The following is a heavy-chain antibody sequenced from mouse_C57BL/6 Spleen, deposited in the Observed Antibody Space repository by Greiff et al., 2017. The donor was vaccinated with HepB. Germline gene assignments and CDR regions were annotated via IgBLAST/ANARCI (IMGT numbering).Heavy chain of an antibody. CDR3: ARTGDY. D-gene: IGHD4-1*01. Sequence: QVQLQQPGAELVRPGTSVKLSCKASGYTFTSYWMHWVKQRPGQGLEWIGVIDPSDSYTNYNQKFKGKATLTVDTSSSTAYMQLRSLTSEDSAVYYCARTGDYWGQGTTLTVSS. V-gene: IGHV1-59*01. CDR1: GYTFTSYW. CDR2: IDPSDSYT. J-gene: IGHJ2*01.